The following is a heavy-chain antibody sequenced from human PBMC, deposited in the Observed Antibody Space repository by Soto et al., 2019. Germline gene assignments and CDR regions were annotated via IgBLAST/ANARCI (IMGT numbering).Heavy chain of an antibody. CDR1: GFTFSSYD. J-gene: IGHJ6*02. Sequence: EVQLVESGGGLVQPGGSLRLSCAASGFTFSSYDMHWVRQATGKGLEWLALIYSNDDKRFSTSLKSRLTITKDTSKNQVVLTMTNMDPVDTATYYCTHMRGSGLYGMDVWGQGTTVTVSS. CDR3: THMRGSGLYGMDV. D-gene: IGHD3-10*01. V-gene: IGHV3-13*01. CDR2: IYSNDDK.